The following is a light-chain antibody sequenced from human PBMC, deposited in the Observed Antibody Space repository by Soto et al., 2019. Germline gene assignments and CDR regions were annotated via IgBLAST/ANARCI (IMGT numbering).Light chain of an antibody. Sequence: DIVMTQSPDSLAVSLGERATINCKSSQSVLYSANTKNYLAWYQQKPGQPPKLLFYGASTRESGVPDRFSGSGSGTDLTLTISSLQAEDVAVYYCQQYFGTPLTFGGGTKV. J-gene: IGKJ4*01. CDR2: GAS. CDR1: QSVLYSANTKNY. V-gene: IGKV4-1*01. CDR3: QQYFGTPLT.